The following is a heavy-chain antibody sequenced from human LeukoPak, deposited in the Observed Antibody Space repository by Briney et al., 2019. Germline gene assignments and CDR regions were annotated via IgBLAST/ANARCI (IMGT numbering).Heavy chain of an antibody. CDR2: ISSSGSTI. CDR1: GFTFSDYY. Sequence: GGSLRLSCAASGFTFSDYYMSWIRQAPGKGLEWVSYISSSGSTIYYADSVKGRFTISRDNAKNSLYLQMNSLRAEDTALYYCAKAAYCSSTSCPQYYYYYGMDVWGQGTTVTVSS. CDR3: AKAAYCSSTSCPQYYYYYGMDV. D-gene: IGHD2-2*01. J-gene: IGHJ6*02. V-gene: IGHV3-11*01.